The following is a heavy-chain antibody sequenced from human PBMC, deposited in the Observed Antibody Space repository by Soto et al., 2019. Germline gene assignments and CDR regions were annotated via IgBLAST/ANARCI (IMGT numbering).Heavy chain of an antibody. Sequence: SLRLSCAASGFTFSSYAMSWVRQAPGKGLEWVSAISGSGGSTYYADSVKGRFTISRDNSKNTLYLQMNSLRAEDTAVYYCAKKDDSSGYYSDDAFDIWGQGTMVTV. CDR3: AKKDDSSGYYSDDAFDI. V-gene: IGHV3-23*01. J-gene: IGHJ3*02. CDR1: GFTFSSYA. D-gene: IGHD3-22*01. CDR2: ISGSGGST.